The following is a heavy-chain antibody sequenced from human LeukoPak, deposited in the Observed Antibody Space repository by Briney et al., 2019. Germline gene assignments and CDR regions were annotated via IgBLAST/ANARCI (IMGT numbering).Heavy chain of an antibody. CDR2: ITDDSLTM. D-gene: IGHD6-19*01. J-gene: IGHJ4*02. Sequence: GGSLRLSCAASGFTFSSYAMNWVRQAPGKGLEWVSYITDDSLTMYYTDSVKGRFSISRDNAKNSLYLQMNSLRAEDTAVYYCVARGGWARFDYWGREPWSPSPQ. V-gene: IGHV3-48*04. CDR1: GFTFSSYA. CDR3: VARGGWARFDY.